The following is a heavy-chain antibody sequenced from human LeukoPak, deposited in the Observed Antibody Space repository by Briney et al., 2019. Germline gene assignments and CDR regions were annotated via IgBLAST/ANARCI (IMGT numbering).Heavy chain of an antibody. Sequence: SETLSLTCTVSGGSISSYYWSWIRQPPGKGLEGIGYIYYSWGTNYNPSLQSRVTISVDTTQNQFSLKLGPVTVADPAGYYCSGGLGNPQRFDYWSQGTLVTVPS. CDR1: GGSISSYY. CDR2: IYYSWGT. J-gene: IGHJ4*02. D-gene: IGHD3-16*01. V-gene: IGHV4-59*01. CDR3: SGGLGNPQRFDY.